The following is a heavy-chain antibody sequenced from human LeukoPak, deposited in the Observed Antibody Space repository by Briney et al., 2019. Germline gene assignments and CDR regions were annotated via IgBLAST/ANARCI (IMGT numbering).Heavy chain of an antibody. Sequence: GGSLRLSCAASGFTVITNDMTWVRQAPGKGLEWVSVLYSDGNTKYADSVQGRFTISRDNSNNTLYLEMNSRRSSDAAVYYCARGVEPLAANTLAYWGQGTLVTVSS. CDR3: ARGVEPLAANTLAY. CDR1: GFTVITND. D-gene: IGHD1-14*01. J-gene: IGHJ4*02. V-gene: IGHV3-53*05. CDR2: LYSDGNT.